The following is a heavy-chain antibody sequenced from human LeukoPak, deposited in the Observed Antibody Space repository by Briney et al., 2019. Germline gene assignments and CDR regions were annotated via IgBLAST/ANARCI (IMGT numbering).Heavy chain of an antibody. V-gene: IGHV4-59*11. J-gene: IGHJ4*02. CDR2: IYYSGST. CDR1: GGSISSHY. D-gene: IGHD2-15*01. Sequence: SETLSLTCTVSGGSISSHYWSWIRQPPGKGLEWIGYIYYSGSTNYNPSLKSRVTISVDTSKNRFSLKLSSVTAADTAVYYCARDLPLYCSGGSCYGGEFDYWGQGTLVTVSS. CDR3: ARDLPLYCSGGSCYGGEFDY.